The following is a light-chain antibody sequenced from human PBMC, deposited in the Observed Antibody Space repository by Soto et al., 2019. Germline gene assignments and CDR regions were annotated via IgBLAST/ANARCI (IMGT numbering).Light chain of an antibody. CDR3: QVWDSSSDPRGV. CDR1: KIGSKS. Sequence: SYELPQPPSVSVAPGKTARITCGGNKIGSKSVHWYQQKPGQAPVLVIYYDSDRPSGIPERFSGSNSGNTATLTISRVEAGDEADYYCQVWDSSSDPRGVFGTGTKLTVL. V-gene: IGLV3-21*04. J-gene: IGLJ1*01. CDR2: YDS.